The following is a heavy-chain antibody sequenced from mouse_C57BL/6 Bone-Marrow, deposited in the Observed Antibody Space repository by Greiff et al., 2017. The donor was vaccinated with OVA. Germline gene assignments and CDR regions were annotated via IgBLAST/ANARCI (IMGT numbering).Heavy chain of an antibody. CDR2: ISDGGSYT. J-gene: IGHJ4*01. Sequence: EVQVVESGGGLVKPGGSLKLSCAASGFTFSSYAMPWVRQTPEKRLEWVATISDGGSYTYYPDNVKGRFTITRDNAKNNRYLHMSHLKSDDTAMYDCARDYVYDYYAIDYGCRGTAVTVAS. CDR1: GFTFSSYA. CDR3: ARDYVYDYYAIDY. D-gene: IGHD2-2*01. V-gene: IGHV5-4*01.